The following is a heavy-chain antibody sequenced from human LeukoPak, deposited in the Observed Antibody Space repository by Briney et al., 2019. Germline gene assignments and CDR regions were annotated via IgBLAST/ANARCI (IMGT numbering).Heavy chain of an antibody. D-gene: IGHD5-24*01. CDR3: TRVGYIDEGIDY. Sequence: GSLRLSCAASRFTFNNYAMSLGRQAPGEGVGVVANIKQDGSKKSYVDSVKGRFTIPRDNAKNSLYLQMNSLRAEDTAIYYCTRVGYIDEGIDYWGQGTLVTVSS. V-gene: IGHV3-7*04. CDR1: RFTFNNYA. CDR2: IKQDGSKK. J-gene: IGHJ4*02.